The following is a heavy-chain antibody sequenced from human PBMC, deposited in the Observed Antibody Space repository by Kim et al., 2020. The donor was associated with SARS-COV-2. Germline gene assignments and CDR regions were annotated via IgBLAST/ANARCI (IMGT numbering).Heavy chain of an antibody. D-gene: IGHD5-12*01. CDR3: ARVVARGAFDI. V-gene: IGHV3-74*01. CDR2: INSDGSST. Sequence: GGSLRLSCAASGFTFSSYWMHWVRQAPGKGLVWVSRINSDGSSTSYADSVKGRFTISRDNAKNTLYLQMNSLRAEDTAVYYCARVVARGAFDIWGQGTMVTVSS. CDR1: GFTFSSYW. J-gene: IGHJ3*02.